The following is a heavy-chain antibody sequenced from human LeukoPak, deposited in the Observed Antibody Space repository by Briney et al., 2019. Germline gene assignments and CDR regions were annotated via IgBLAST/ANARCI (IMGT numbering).Heavy chain of an antibody. Sequence: GSLRLSCAASGFTFSSYAMSWVRQAPGKGLEWVSAISGSGGSTYYADSVKGRFTISRDNSKNTLYLQMNSLRAEDTAVYYCAKDRGGLRYFDWFSPGPNWFDPWGQGTLVTVSS. V-gene: IGHV3-23*01. J-gene: IGHJ5*02. CDR2: ISGSGGST. D-gene: IGHD3-9*01. CDR1: GFTFSSYA. CDR3: AKDRGGLRYFDWFSPGPNWFDP.